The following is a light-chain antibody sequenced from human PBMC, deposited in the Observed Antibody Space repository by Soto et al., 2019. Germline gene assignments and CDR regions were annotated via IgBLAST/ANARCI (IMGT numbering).Light chain of an antibody. V-gene: IGKV1-39*01. CDR1: QTINTY. J-gene: IGKJ3*01. CDR2: AAS. Sequence: DIQITQSPSSLSACVGERVIITCRSSQTINTYLNWYQQKPGKAPKLLIHAASSLQSGVPSRFSGSGSGTDFTRTISSLQTEDFATYYCKQSYRAPLTFGTGTKVDIK. CDR3: KQSYRAPLT.